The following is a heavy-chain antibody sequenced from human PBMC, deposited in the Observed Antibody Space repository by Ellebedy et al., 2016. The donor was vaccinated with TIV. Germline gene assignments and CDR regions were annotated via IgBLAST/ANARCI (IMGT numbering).Heavy chain of an antibody. CDR2: IYYSGST. Sequence: MPSETLSLTCTVSGGSISSGGYYWSWIRQHPGKGLEWIGYIYYSGSTYYNPSLKSRVTISVDTSKNQFSLKLSSVTAADTAVYYCASLPKLWFGEYLGMGSLAFDIWGQGTMVTVSS. V-gene: IGHV4-31*03. CDR3: ASLPKLWFGEYLGMGSLAFDI. D-gene: IGHD3-10*01. J-gene: IGHJ3*02. CDR1: GGSISSGGYY.